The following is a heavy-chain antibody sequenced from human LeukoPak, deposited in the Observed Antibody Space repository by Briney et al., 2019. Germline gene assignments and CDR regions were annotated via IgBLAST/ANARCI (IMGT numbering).Heavy chain of an antibody. D-gene: IGHD2-2*01. CDR3: ARSSPTPYCSSTSCYVGANAFDV. Sequence: PSETLSLTCTVSGASISSYYWSWIRQPPGKGLEWIGYIYYSGSTNYNPSLKSRVTISVDTSKNQFSLKLSSVTAADTAVYYCARSSPTPYCSSTSCYVGANAFDVWGQGTMVTVSS. J-gene: IGHJ3*01. CDR2: IYYSGST. V-gene: IGHV4-59*01. CDR1: GASISSYY.